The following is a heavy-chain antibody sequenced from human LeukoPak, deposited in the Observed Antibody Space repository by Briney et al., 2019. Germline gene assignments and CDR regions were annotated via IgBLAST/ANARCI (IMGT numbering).Heavy chain of an antibody. J-gene: IGHJ4*02. V-gene: IGHV3-23*01. D-gene: IGHD3-22*01. CDR3: AKVTQYYYDSSGYCYPFDY. Sequence: GGSLRLSCAASGFTFSSYAMDWVRQAPGKGLQWVSTISGGGGTTYYADSVKGRFTISRDNSKNTLYLQMNSLRAEDTAVYYCAKVTQYYYDSSGYCYPFDYWGQGTLVTVSS. CDR1: GFTFSSYA. CDR2: ISGGGGTT.